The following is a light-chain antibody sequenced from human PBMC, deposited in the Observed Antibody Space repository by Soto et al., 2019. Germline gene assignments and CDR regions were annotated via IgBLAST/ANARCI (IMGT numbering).Light chain of an antibody. J-gene: IGKJ2*01. CDR2: KAS. CDR3: QQYNSYPYT. CDR1: QSISSW. V-gene: IGKV1-5*03. Sequence: DIQMTQSPSTLSASVGDRVTITCRASQSISSWLAWYQQKPGKAPKLLIYKASSLESGVPSRFSGSGSGTDFTLTISSLQPDDFAPDYCQQYNSYPYTFGQGTQLEIK.